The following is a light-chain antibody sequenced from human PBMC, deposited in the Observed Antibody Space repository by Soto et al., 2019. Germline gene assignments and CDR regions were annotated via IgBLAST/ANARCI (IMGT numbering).Light chain of an antibody. V-gene: IGKV3-20*01. Sequence: EIVLTQSPGTLSLSPGERATLSCRASQSVSSSYLAWYQQKPGQAPRLLIYGASSRATGIPDRFSGSGSGRDFALTSSRLEPEDFAVFYCQQDGSSPPWTFGQGIKVYI. CDR2: GAS. J-gene: IGKJ1*01. CDR3: QQDGSSPPWT. CDR1: QSVSSSY.